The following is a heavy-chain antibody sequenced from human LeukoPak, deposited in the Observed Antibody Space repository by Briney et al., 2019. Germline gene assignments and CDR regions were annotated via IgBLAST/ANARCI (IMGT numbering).Heavy chain of an antibody. CDR1: GYTLTELS. D-gene: IGHD3-22*01. Sequence: VASVKVSCKVSGYTLTELSMHWVRQAPGKGLEWMGGVDPEDGEIIYAQKFQGRVTMTEDTSTDTAYMELSSLRSEDTAVYYCVRHYYDYVAFDIWGQGTMVTVSS. CDR2: VDPEDGEI. J-gene: IGHJ3*02. V-gene: IGHV1-24*01. CDR3: VRHYYDYVAFDI.